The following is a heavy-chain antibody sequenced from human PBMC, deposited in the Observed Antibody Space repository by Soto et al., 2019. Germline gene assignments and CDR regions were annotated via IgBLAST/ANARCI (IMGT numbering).Heavy chain of an antibody. D-gene: IGHD3-22*01. V-gene: IGHV1-24*01. CDR1: GYTLTELS. CDR2: FDPEDGET. Sequence: GASVKVSCKVSGYTLTELSMHWMRQAPGKGLEWKGGFDPEDGETIYAQKFQGRVTMTEDTSTDTAYMELSSLRAEDTAVYYCARDLYYDSSGYFFPTGPGDYWGQGTLVTVSS. J-gene: IGHJ4*02. CDR3: ARDLYYDSSGYFFPTGPGDY.